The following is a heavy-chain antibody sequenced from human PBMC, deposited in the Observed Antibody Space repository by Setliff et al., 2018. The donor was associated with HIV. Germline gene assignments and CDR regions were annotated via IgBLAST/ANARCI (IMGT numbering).Heavy chain of an antibody. J-gene: IGHJ4*02. D-gene: IGHD6-13*01. CDR2: INPDSRGT. V-gene: IGHV1-2*06. CDR3: ARGVKGIATTGKYYFDY. Sequence: ASVKVSCKASGYTFNNYGVMWVRQAPGQGLEWVGRINPDSRGTNYAQTFQGRVTMTRDTSVSTAYMELSRLKSDDTAVFYCARGVKGIATTGKYYFDYWGQGTLVTVSS. CDR1: GYTFNNYG.